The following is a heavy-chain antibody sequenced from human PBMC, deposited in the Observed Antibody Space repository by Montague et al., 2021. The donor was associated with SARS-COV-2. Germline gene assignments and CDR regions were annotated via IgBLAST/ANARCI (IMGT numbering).Heavy chain of an antibody. CDR1: GGSFSGYY. D-gene: IGHD6-19*01. CDR3: ARGSRQWLVRPPHYYYFDY. V-gene: IGHV4-34*01. J-gene: IGHJ4*02. CDR2: LNKIGTP. Sequence: SETLSLTCAVYGGSFSGYYWSWIRQPQGKGLRWIGELNKIGTPNTTPSPKSQVTIPVDTSKNQFSLKLSSVTAADTAVYYCARGSRQWLVRPPHYYYFDYWGQGTLVTVSS.